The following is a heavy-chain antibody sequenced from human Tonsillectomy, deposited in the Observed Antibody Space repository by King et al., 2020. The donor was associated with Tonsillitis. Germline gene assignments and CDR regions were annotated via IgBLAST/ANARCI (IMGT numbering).Heavy chain of an antibody. Sequence: VQLQESGPGLVKPSQTLSLTCAVSGGSISSGGYSWSWIRQPPGQGLEWIGYIYYSGSTYYNPSLKSRVTISVDTSKNHFSLNLSSVTAADTAVYYCARDYDSSGYYPDAFDIWGQGTMVTVSS. J-gene: IGHJ3*02. CDR1: GGSISSGGYS. CDR3: ARDYDSSGYYPDAFDI. D-gene: IGHD3-22*01. CDR2: IYYSGST. V-gene: IGHV4-30-4*07.